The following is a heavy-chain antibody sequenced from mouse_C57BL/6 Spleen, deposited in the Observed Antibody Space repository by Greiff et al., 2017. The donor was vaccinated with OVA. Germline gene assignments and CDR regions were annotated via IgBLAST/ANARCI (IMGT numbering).Heavy chain of an antibody. CDR2: IWTGGGT. V-gene: IGHV2-9-1*01. CDR3: ARSYDGYYDYAMDY. J-gene: IGHJ4*01. CDR1: GFSLTSYA. Sequence: VMLVESGPGLVAPSQSLSITCTVSGFSLTSYAISWVRQPPGKGLEWLGVIWTGGGTNYNSALKSRLSISKDNSKSQVFLKMNSLQTDDTARYYCARSYDGYYDYAMDYWGQGTSVTVSS. D-gene: IGHD2-3*01.